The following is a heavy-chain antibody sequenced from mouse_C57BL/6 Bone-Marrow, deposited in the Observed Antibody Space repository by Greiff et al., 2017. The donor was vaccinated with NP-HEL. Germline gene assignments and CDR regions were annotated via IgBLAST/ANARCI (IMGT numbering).Heavy chain of an antibody. CDR3: AREVFITTVGLDY. J-gene: IGHJ2*01. V-gene: IGHV1-61*01. D-gene: IGHD1-1*01. CDR2: IYPSDSET. CDR1: GYTFTSYW. Sequence: QVQLQQPGAELVRPGSSVKLSCKASGYTFTSYWMDWVKQRPGQGLEWIGNIYPSDSETHYNQKFKDKATLTVDKSSSTAYMQLSSLTSEDSAVYYCAREVFITTVGLDYWGQGTTLTVSS.